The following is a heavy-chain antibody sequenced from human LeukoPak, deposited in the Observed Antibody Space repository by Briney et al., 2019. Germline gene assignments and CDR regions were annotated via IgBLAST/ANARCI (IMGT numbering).Heavy chain of an antibody. J-gene: IGHJ4*02. CDR2: IGTAGDT. CDR3: ARDFSLQLFDY. CDR1: GFTFSSYD. D-gene: IGHD5-24*01. Sequence: GGSLRLSCAASGFTFSSYDMHWVRQATGKGLEWVSAIGTAGDTYYPGSVKGRFTISRENAKNSLYLQMNSLRAGDTAVYYCARDFSLQLFDYWGQGTLVTVPS. V-gene: IGHV3-13*04.